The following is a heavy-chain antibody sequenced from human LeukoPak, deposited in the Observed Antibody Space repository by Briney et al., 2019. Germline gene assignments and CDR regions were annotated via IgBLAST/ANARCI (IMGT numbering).Heavy chain of an antibody. CDR1: GGSISSYY. CDR2: IYYSGST. V-gene: IGHV4-59*08. D-gene: IGHD2-2*01. J-gene: IGHJ4*02. Sequence: SETLSLTCTVSGGSISSYYWSWIRQPPGKGLEWIGYIYYSGSTNYSPSLKSRVTISVDTSKNQFSLKLSSVTAADTAVYYCARLGYCSSASCPLFDYWGQGTLVTVSS. CDR3: ARLGYCSSASCPLFDY.